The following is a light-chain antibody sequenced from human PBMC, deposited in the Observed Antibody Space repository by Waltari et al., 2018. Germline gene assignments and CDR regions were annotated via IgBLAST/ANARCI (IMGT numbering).Light chain of an antibody. CDR1: GSNIGRNS. CDR2: NNN. CDR3: AAWDDSLSGVV. J-gene: IGLJ2*01. Sequence: QSVLTQPPSASGTPGQRVTISCSGGGSNIGRNSVNWYQQLPGTAPKTLIYNNNPRPSGAPDRFSGSKSGTSASLAISGLQSEDEADYYCAAWDDSLSGVVFGGGTKLTVL. V-gene: IGLV1-44*01.